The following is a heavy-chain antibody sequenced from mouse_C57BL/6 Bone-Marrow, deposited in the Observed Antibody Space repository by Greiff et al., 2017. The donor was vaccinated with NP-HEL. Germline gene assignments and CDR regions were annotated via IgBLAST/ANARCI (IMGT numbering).Heavy chain of an antibody. CDR2: IRNKANGYTT. CDR1: GFTFTDYY. D-gene: IGHD2-3*01. J-gene: IGHJ4*01. V-gene: IGHV7-3*01. CDR3: APLYYYAMDY. Sequence: EVQLVESGGGLVQPGGSLSLSCAASGFTFTDYYMSWVRQPPGKALEWLGFIRNKANGYTTEYSASVKGRFTISRDNSQSILYLQMNALRAEDSATYYCAPLYYYAMDYWGQGTSVTVSS.